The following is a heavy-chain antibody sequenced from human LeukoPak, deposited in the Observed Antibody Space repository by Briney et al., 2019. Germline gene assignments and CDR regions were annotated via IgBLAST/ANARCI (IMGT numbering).Heavy chain of an antibody. CDR2: ITSHSSYI. V-gene: IGHV3-21*01. CDR3: AREMLRSLALDY. Sequence: GGSLRLSCAASGFTFSSYWMHWVRQAPGKGLEWVSSITSHSSYIYYADSVKGRFTISRDNAKNSVYLQMNSLRAEDTAVYYYAREMLRSLALDYWGQGTLVTVSS. D-gene: IGHD3-3*01. J-gene: IGHJ4*02. CDR1: GFTFSSYW.